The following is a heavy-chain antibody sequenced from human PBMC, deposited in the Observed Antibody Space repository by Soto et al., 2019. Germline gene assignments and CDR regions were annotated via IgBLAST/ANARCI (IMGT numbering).Heavy chain of an antibody. V-gene: IGHV3-23*01. Sequence: EVQLLESGGGLVQPGGSLRLSCAASGFTFSSYAMSWVRQAPGKGLEWVSVISGSGDSTYYADSVKGRFTISRDNSKSPSYLQTNRLRAEDQAVYYFARRSSGWYFDYWGQGTLVTVSS. CDR2: ISGSGDST. D-gene: IGHD6-19*01. CDR3: ARRSSGWYFDY. CDR1: GFTFSSYA. J-gene: IGHJ4*02.